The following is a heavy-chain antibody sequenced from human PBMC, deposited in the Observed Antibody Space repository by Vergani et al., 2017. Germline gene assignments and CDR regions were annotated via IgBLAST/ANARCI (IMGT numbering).Heavy chain of an antibody. Sequence: QVQILQSGGGVVQPGGSLRLSCTLSGFTLSSHAMHWVRQAPGKGLEWVAFIWYDGSKEYYADSVKGRFTISRDNSKNTLYLQMNNLRAADTAVYYCARSGYCAHGVCYMTYYYYMDVWGKGTAVTVSS. CDR1: GFTLSSHA. V-gene: IGHV3-33*01. D-gene: IGHD2-8*01. J-gene: IGHJ6*03. CDR3: ARSGYCAHGVCYMTYYYYMDV. CDR2: IWYDGSKE.